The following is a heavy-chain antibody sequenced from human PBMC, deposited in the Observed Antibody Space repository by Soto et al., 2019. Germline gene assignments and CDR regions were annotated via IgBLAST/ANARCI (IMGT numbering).Heavy chain of an antibody. D-gene: IGHD3-10*01. V-gene: IGHV1-8*01. Sequence: QVQLVQSGAEVKKPGASVKVSCKASGYTFTSYDINWVRQATGQGLEWMGWVNPNNGHTGYAQKFQGRVTMTRHTYISTAYMELDSLRSEDTAVYYCVRLFYYGSGSWVEWGQGTLVTVSS. CDR1: GYTFTSYD. J-gene: IGHJ4*02. CDR3: VRLFYYGSGSWVE. CDR2: VNPNNGHT.